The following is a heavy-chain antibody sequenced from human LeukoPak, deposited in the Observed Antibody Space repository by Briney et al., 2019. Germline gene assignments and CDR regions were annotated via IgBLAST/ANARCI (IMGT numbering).Heavy chain of an antibody. CDR3: ARDTFQPGLIDS. CDR2: INDDSTDV. J-gene: IGHJ4*02. CDR1: GFIFSLYA. Sequence: GGSLRLSCAASGFIFSLYAMNWVRQAPGKGREWVSYINDDSTDVHYADSVKGRFSISRDNARNTLYLQLSSLRAEDTAVYYCARDTFQPGLIDSWGQGTLVTVSS. V-gene: IGHV3-21*05. D-gene: IGHD2-2*01.